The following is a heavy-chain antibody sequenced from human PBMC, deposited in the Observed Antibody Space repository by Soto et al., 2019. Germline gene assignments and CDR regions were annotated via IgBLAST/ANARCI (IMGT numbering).Heavy chain of an antibody. V-gene: IGHV3-9*01. CDR1: GFTFDDYA. J-gene: IGHJ4*02. CDR3: AKSQEPSGRYPYY. CDR2: ISWNSGSI. Sequence: EVQLVESGGGLVQPGRSLRLSCAASGFTFDDYAMHWVRQAPGKGLEWVSGISWNSGSIGYADSVKGRFTISRDNAKNSLYLQMNSLRAEDTALYYCAKSQEPSGRYPYYWGQGTLVTVSS. D-gene: IGHD6-19*01.